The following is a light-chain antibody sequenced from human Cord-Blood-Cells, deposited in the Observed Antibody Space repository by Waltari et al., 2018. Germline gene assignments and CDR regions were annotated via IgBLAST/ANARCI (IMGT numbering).Light chain of an antibody. CDR2: AAS. J-gene: IGKJ3*01. Sequence: DIQMTQSPSSLSESVGDSVTITCRASQSISSYLNRYQQKPGKAPKLLIYAASSLQSGVPSRFSGSGSETDCTLTISSLQPEDFATYYCQQSYSTPFTFGPGTKVDIK. CDR3: QQSYSTPFT. V-gene: IGKV1-39*01. CDR1: QSISSY.